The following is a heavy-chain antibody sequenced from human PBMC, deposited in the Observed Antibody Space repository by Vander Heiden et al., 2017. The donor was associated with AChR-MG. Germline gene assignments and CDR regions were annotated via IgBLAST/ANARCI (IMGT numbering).Heavy chain of an antibody. CDR1: GFSFSSYA. J-gene: IGHJ4*02. V-gene: IGHV3-23*01. Sequence: EVQLLESGGGLVPPGGSLRLSCAASGFSFSSYAMSWVRQAPGKGLEWVSGISSSGGDTPYADSVKGRFTISRDNSKNTLYLKMNSLRAEDTAVYYCAKKNPGVAPFDYWGQGTLVTVSS. D-gene: IGHD3-3*01. CDR2: ISSSGGDT. CDR3: AKKNPGVAPFDY.